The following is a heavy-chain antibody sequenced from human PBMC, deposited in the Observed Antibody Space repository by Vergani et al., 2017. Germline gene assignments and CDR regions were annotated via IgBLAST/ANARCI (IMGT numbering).Heavy chain of an antibody. CDR2: IYHSGST. D-gene: IGHD2-15*01. J-gene: IGHJ4*02. CDR1: GYSISSGYY. CDR3: ARSLYCSGGSCLFDY. Sequence: QVQLQESGPGLVKPSETLSLTCAVSGYSISSGYYWGWIRQPPGKGLEWIGSIYHSGSTYYNPSLKSRVTISVATSKNQFSLKLSSVTAADTAVYYCARSLYCSGGSCLFDYWGQGTLVTVSS. V-gene: IGHV4-38-2*01.